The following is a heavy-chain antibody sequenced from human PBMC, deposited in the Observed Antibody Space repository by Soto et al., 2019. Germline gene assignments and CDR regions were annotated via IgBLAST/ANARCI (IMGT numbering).Heavy chain of an antibody. V-gene: IGHV3-23*01. Sequence: PGGSLRLSCAASGFSFSSFAMSWVRQAPGKGLEWVSVISDRDGSTYFADSVKGRFTISRDDSKSTLYLQMNGLRGDDTAIYYSAKAISDYYAPSDYGGQGPRVTVSS. CDR3: AKAISDYYAPSDY. CDR2: ISDRDGST. CDR1: GFSFSSFA. D-gene: IGHD3-22*01. J-gene: IGHJ4*02.